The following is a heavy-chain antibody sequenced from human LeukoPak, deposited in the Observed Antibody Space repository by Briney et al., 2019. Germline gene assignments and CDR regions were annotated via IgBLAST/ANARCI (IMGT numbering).Heavy chain of an antibody. J-gene: IGHJ4*01. CDR2: IGISSGNT. CDR1: GFNFIDYS. D-gene: IGHD5-12*01. V-gene: IGHV3-48*01. CDR3: ARDHRYAFDN. Sequence: GGSLRLSCAASGFNFIDYSMNWVRQAPGKGLEWVSYIGISSGNTKYADSVKGRFTISRDKARNSLYLQMNSLRVEDTAVYYCARDHRYAFDNWGHGTLVTVSS.